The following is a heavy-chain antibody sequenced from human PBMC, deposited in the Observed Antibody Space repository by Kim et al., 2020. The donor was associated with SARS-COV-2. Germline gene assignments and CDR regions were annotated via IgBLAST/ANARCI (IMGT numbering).Heavy chain of an antibody. Sequence: DSVKGRFTISRDNSKNTLYLQMNSLRAEDTAVYYCARDKYSSGWYGNDYWGQGTLVTVSS. D-gene: IGHD6-19*01. J-gene: IGHJ4*02. CDR3: ARDKYSSGWYGNDY. V-gene: IGHV3-30*07.